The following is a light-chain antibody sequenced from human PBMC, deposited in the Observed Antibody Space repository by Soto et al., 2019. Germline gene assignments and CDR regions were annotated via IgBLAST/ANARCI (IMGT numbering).Light chain of an antibody. J-gene: IGKJ1*01. CDR1: QSVSSN. V-gene: IGKV3-15*01. Sequence: EIVMTQSPATLSVSPGEGATLSCRASQSVSSNLTWYQQKPGQAPMLLIYGASTRATGVPARLSGSGSGTEFTLTISSLQSEDFAVYYCQQYNDWWTFGQGTKVEIK. CDR2: GAS. CDR3: QQYNDWWT.